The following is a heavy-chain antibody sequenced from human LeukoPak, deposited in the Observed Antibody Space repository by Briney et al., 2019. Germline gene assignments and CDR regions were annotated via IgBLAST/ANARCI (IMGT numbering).Heavy chain of an antibody. D-gene: IGHD3/OR15-3a*01. J-gene: IGHJ4*02. CDR1: GYIFTSYG. CDR2: ISAYNGNT. CDR3: ATVAPEDYYFDY. Sequence: ASVKVSCKASGYIFTSYGISWVRQAPGQGLEWMGWISAYNGNTNYAQKLQGRVTMTTDTSTSTAYMELRSLRSDDTAVYYCATVAPEDYYFDYWGQGTLVTVSS. V-gene: IGHV1-18*01.